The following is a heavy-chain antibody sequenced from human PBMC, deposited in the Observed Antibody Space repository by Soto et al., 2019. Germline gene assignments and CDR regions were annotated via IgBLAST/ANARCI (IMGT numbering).Heavy chain of an antibody. CDR2: IMPFFGSG. CDR3: ARDRAGYYSHFVY. V-gene: IGHV1-69*01. D-gene: IGHD3-22*01. Sequence: QVYLVQSGAEVKKPGSSVKVSCKALRGTFTNYAFSCVRQAPGQGLEWMGGIMPFFGSGNYAQKFQGRINSTADESTSSVYLELTSLRSEDTAVYYCARDRAGYYSHFVYWGQGTLVTVSS. CDR1: RGTFTNYA. J-gene: IGHJ4*02.